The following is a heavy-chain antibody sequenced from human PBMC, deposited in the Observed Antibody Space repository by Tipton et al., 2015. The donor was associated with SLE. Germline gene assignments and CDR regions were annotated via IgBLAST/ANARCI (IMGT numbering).Heavy chain of an antibody. J-gene: IGHJ3*02. D-gene: IGHD4-11*01. Sequence: LFNPSYTLSLTFTFSFFSIIIYYFIFIRQPPWKGLEWIGYIYYSGSTNYNPSLKSRVTISVDTSKNQFSLKLSSVTAAGTAVYYCASRLHFAFDIWGQGKMV. CDR1: FFSIIIYY. V-gene: IGHV4-59*12. CDR2: IYYSGST. CDR3: ASRLHFAFDI.